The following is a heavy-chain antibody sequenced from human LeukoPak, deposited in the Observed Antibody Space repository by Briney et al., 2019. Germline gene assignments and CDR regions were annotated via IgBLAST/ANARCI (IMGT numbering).Heavy chain of an antibody. D-gene: IGHD2-2*01. V-gene: IGHV5-51*01. J-gene: IGHJ4*02. CDR2: IYPGYFDT. CDR3: ARHGVARNIVVVPAAIDY. CDR1: GYSFTIYW. Sequence: GESLKISFQGSGYSFTIYWIGWVRQLPGKGLEWMGIIYPGYFDTSYRPPFQGQFTIPADKPISTAYLQWSSLTASNTAMYYWARHGVARNIVVVPAAIDYWGQGTLVTVPS.